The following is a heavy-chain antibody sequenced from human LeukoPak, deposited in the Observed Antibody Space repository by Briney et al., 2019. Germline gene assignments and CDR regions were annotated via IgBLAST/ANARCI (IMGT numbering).Heavy chain of an antibody. CDR1: GGSISSYY. CDR3: ARGYYDSSGYWSIDY. D-gene: IGHD3-22*01. J-gene: IGHJ4*02. V-gene: IGHV4-59*01. CDR2: IYYSGST. Sequence: SETLSLTCTVSGGSISSYYWSWIRQPPGKGLEWIGYIYYSGSTNYNPSLTSRVTISVDTSKNQFSLKLSSVTAADTAVYYCARGYYDSSGYWSIDYWGQGTLVTVSS.